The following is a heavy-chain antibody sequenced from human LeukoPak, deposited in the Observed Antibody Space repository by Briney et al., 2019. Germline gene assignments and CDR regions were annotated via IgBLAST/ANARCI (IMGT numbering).Heavy chain of an antibody. Sequence: ASVKVSCKASGYTFAGYYMHWVRQAPGQGLEWMGWINPNSGGTNYAQKIQGRVTMTRDTSISTAYMELSRLRSDDTAVYYCARVPDYYYYYMDVWGKGTTVTVSS. V-gene: IGHV1-2*02. J-gene: IGHJ6*03. CDR3: ARVPDYYYYYMDV. CDR2: INPNSGGT. CDR1: GYTFAGYY.